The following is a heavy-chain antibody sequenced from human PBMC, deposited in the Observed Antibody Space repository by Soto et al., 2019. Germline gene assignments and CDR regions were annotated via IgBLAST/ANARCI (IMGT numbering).Heavy chain of an antibody. CDR1: GYTFTSYG. CDR3: ARDREYYYDSSGSEADAFDI. D-gene: IGHD3-22*01. V-gene: IGHV1-18*04. CDR2: ISAYNGNT. J-gene: IGHJ3*02. Sequence: GPSVKVSCKASGYTFTSYGISWVRQAPGQGLEWMGWISAYNGNTNYAQKLQGRVTMTTDTSTSTAYMELRSLRSDDTAVYYCARDREYYYDSSGSEADAFDIWGQGTMVTVSS.